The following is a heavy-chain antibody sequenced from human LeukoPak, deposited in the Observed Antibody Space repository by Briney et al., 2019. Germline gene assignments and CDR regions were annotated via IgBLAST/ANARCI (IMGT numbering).Heavy chain of an antibody. CDR3: LQAEDGIRYFDWLLYP. CDR1: GGSISSYY. J-gene: IGHJ5*02. V-gene: IGHV4-59*01. Sequence: SETLSLTCTVSGGSISSYYWSWILQPPGKGLEWIGYIYYSGSPNYNPSLKSRVTISVDTSKNQFSLKLSSVTAADTAVYFFLQAEDGIRYFDWLLYPWGQGTLVTVSS. CDR2: IYYSGSP. D-gene: IGHD3-9*01.